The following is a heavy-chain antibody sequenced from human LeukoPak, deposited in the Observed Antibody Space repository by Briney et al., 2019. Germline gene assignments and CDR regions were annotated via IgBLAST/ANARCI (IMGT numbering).Heavy chain of an antibody. CDR2: IYPGDSDI. CDR3: VRLNTAYDMDV. CDR1: GYSFSSYW. D-gene: IGHD1/OR15-1a*01. V-gene: IGHV5-51*01. J-gene: IGHJ6*02. Sequence: GESLKISCKGSGYSFSSYWICWLRQMPGKGLEWMGIIYPGDSDIRYSPSFQGQVTISADKSISTVYLQWSSLRASDTAMYFFVRLNTAYDMDVWGQGTTVTVSS.